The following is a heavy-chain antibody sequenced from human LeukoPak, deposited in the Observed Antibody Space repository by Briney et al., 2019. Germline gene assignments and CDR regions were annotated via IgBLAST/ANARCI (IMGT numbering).Heavy chain of an antibody. V-gene: IGHV1-24*01. Sequence: VSVKVSCKVSGYTLTELSMHWVRQAPGKGLEGREGFDLEDGETIYAQKFQGRVTMTEDTSTDTAYMELSSLRSEDTAVYYCATDDIAAAGTTTYYYYGMDVWGQGTTVTVSS. J-gene: IGHJ6*02. D-gene: IGHD6-13*01. CDR2: FDLEDGET. CDR1: GYTLTELS. CDR3: ATDDIAAAGTTTYYYYGMDV.